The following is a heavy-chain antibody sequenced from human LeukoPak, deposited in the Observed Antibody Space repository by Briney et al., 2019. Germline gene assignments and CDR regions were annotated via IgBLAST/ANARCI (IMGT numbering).Heavy chain of an antibody. Sequence: PGGSLRLSCAASGFTVSSYWMSGARQAPGKGLEWVANIKQDGSEKYYVDSVKGRFTISRDNAKNSLYLQMNSLRAEDTAVYYCARENFWRDYWGQGTLVTVSS. J-gene: IGHJ4*02. CDR2: IKQDGSEK. V-gene: IGHV3-7*01. CDR3: ARENFWRDY. D-gene: IGHD3-3*01. CDR1: GFTVSSYW.